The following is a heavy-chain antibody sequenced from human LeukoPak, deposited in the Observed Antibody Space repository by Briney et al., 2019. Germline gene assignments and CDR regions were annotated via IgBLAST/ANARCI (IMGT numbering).Heavy chain of an antibody. D-gene: IGHD2-8*01. J-gene: IGHJ4*02. CDR3: VRSGVVMVYAIYFDS. CDR2: ISSSGSTI. CDR1: GFTFSSYA. V-gene: IGHV3-48*01. Sequence: GGSLRLSCAASGFTFSSYAMSWVRQAPGKGLEWVSYISSSGSTIYYADSVRGRFTVSRDNAKNSLYLQMNSLRAEDTAVYYCVRSGVVMVYAIYFDSWGQGALVTVAS.